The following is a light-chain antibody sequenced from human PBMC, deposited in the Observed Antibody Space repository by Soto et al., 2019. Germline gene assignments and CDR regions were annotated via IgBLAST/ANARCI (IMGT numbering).Light chain of an antibody. CDR3: QQYGGSAT. V-gene: IGKV3-20*01. J-gene: IGKJ1*01. Sequence: ESVVTQSPGTLSLSAGERATLSCRASQSVNSNNLAWYQQKPGQAPRPLIYGASSKATGIPDRFSGSGSGTAFTLTISRLESEDFAVYYCQQYGGSATFGQGTKVEIK. CDR1: QSVNSNN. CDR2: GAS.